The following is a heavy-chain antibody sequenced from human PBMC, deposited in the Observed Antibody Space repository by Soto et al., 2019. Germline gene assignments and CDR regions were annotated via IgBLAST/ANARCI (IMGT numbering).Heavy chain of an antibody. D-gene: IGHD1-26*01. J-gene: IGHJ4*02. V-gene: IGHV1-2*02. CDR3: ARAKRGSFYFDS. CDR2: INPNSGDT. Sequence: QVQLVQSGPEMSKPGASMKVSCNTSGYTFTIYFIHWVRQAPGRGLEWMGWINPNSGDTKYAQNFQGRVTMTRDTSISTAYMDLGGLTSDDTAVFFCARAKRGSFYFDSWGQGTLVTVSS. CDR1: GYTFTIYF.